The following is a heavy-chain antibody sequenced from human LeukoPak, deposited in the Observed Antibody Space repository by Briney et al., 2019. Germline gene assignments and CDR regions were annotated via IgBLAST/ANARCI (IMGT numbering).Heavy chain of an antibody. CDR2: ISYDGSNK. V-gene: IGHV3-30*18. Sequence: SGRSLGLSCAASGFTFSSYGMHWVRQAPGKGLEWVAVISYDGSNKYYADSVKGRFTISRDNSKNTLYLQMNSLRAEDTAVYYCAKGWSYSDYWGQGTLVTVSS. CDR3: AKGWSYSDY. J-gene: IGHJ4*02. CDR1: GFTFSSYG. D-gene: IGHD1-26*01.